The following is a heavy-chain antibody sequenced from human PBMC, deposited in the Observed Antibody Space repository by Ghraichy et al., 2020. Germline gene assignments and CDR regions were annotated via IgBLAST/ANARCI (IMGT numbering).Heavy chain of an antibody. V-gene: IGHV3-53*01. D-gene: IGHD6-19*01. CDR1: GVSVRSDH. J-gene: IGHJ4*02. Sequence: GGSLRLSCVASGVSVRSDHMSWVRQAVGRGLEWVSIIYSGSTTTYYADSVKGRFTISRDSSKNTLYLQMNSLRAEDTALYYCARGGSGSEYWGQGTLVTVSS. CDR3: ARGGSGSEY. CDR2: IYSGSTTT.